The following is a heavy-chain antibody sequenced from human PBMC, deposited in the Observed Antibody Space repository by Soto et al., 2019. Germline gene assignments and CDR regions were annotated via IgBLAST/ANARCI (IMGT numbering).Heavy chain of an antibody. J-gene: IGHJ4*02. V-gene: IGHV4-30-4*01. CDR3: GRAAYDVWSGYRTLDY. Sequence: SETLSLTCTVSGGSVSSGDFFWSWIRQPPGKGLEFIGYISDTGSIYYSPSLKSRVTISLDTSKNQFSLKLTSVTAADTAVYYCGRAAYDVWSGYRTLDYWGQGTLVTVSS. D-gene: IGHD3-3*01. CDR2: ISDTGSI. CDR1: GGSVSSGDFF.